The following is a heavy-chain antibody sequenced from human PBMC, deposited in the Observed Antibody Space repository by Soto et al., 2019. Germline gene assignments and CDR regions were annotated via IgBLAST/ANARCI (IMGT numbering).Heavy chain of an antibody. D-gene: IGHD6-13*01. V-gene: IGHV1-2*04. CDR1: GYTFTGYY. J-gene: IGHJ6*02. Sequence: ASVKVSCKASGYTFTGYYMHWVWQAPGQGLEWMGWINPNSGGTNYAQKFQGWVTMTRDTSISTAYMELSRLRSDDTAVYYCARYRAPILVAANLTYYYYGMDVWGQGTTVTVSS. CDR2: INPNSGGT. CDR3: ARYRAPILVAANLTYYYYGMDV.